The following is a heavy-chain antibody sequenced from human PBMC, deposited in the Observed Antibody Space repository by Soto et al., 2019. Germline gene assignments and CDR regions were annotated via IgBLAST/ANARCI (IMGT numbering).Heavy chain of an antibody. V-gene: IGHV5-10-1*01. J-gene: IGHJ4*01. CDR2: IDPSDSQT. D-gene: IGHD3-22*01. CDR3: ARQIYDSDTGPNFKYYFDS. Sequence: GESLKMSCKGSGYGFAGYGITRVRQKPGKGLEWMGRIDPSDSQTYYSPSFRGHVTISVTKSITTVFLQWSSLRASDTAMYYCARQIYDSDTGPNFKYYFDSWGHGTPVTVSS. CDR1: GYGFAGYG.